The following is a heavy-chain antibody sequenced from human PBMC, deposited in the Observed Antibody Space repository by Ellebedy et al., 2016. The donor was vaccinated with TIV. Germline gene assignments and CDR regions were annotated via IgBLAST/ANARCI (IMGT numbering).Heavy chain of an antibody. D-gene: IGHD3-10*01. V-gene: IGHV3-23*01. CDR1: GFTFSNYT. Sequence: GESLKISXATSGFTFSNYTMSWVRQAPGKGLDWVSAITGNGGATHYAGSVRGRFTISRDNSKNILFLQMNSLSAEDTVVYYCARESRLPPPINRGGGYAFDIWGHGTAVTVSS. J-gene: IGHJ3*02. CDR3: ARESRLPPPINRGGGYAFDI. CDR2: ITGNGGAT.